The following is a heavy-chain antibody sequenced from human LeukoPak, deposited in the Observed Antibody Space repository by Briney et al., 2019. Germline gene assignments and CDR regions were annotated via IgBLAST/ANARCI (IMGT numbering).Heavy chain of an antibody. CDR2: ISYDGSNK. Sequence: TGGSLRLSCAASGFTFSSYAMHWVRQAPGKGLEWVAVISYDGSNKYYADSVKGRFTISRDNSKNTLYLQMNSLRAEDTAVYYCARDQGPGYCSSTSCTEASFDIWGQGTMVTVSS. CDR1: GFTFSSYA. J-gene: IGHJ3*02. V-gene: IGHV3-30-3*01. D-gene: IGHD2-2*01. CDR3: ARDQGPGYCSSTSCTEASFDI.